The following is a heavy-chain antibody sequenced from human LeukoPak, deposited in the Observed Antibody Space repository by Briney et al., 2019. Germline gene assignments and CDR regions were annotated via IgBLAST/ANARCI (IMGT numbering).Heavy chain of an antibody. CDR2: IKSQTDGGTT. Sequence: PGGSLRLSCAASGFTFSNAWMSWVRQAPGKGLEWVGRIKSQTDGGTTDYGAPVKGRFFISRDDSENTLYLQMNSLKTEDTAVYYCATPLSDDSGSYYRALIWGQGTMVTVSS. V-gene: IGHV3-15*01. CDR1: GFTFSNAW. J-gene: IGHJ3*02. CDR3: ATPLSDDSGSYYRALI. D-gene: IGHD3-10*01.